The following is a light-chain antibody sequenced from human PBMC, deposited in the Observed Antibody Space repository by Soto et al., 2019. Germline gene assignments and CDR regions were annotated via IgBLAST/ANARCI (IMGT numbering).Light chain of an antibody. CDR1: SSAVGSYKY. CDR3: SSYTARTALCV. Sequence: QSVLTQPASVYGSPGQSINISCTGTSSAVGSYKYISWSQLHPRKAPKLIIYEVSNRPSGVSNRTSGIKSGDTPSLTIPCLXAADEADYSCSSYTARTALCVFGTGTKVTVL. J-gene: IGLJ1*01. V-gene: IGLV2-14*01. CDR2: EVS.